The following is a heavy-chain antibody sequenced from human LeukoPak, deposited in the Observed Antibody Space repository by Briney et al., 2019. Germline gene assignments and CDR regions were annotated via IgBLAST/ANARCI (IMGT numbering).Heavy chain of an antibody. CDR2: ISGSGGST. CDR1: RFTFSSYA. V-gene: IGHV3-23*01. D-gene: IGHD6-13*01. J-gene: IGHJ6*02. Sequence: PGGPLRLSCAASRFTFSSYAMSWVRQAPGKGLEWVSAISGSGGSTYYADSVKGRFTISRDNSKNTLYLQMNSLRAEDTAVYYCAKDLLGQQFFGMDVWGQGTTVTVSS. CDR3: AKDLLGQQFFGMDV.